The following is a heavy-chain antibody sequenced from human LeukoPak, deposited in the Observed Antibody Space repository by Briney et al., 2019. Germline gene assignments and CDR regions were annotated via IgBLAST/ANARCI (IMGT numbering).Heavy chain of an antibody. D-gene: IGHD7-27*01. CDR3: AKPPPGAADYYYYGMDV. CDR1: GLTFSKYA. J-gene: IGHJ6*02. CDR2: ISGSGGST. V-gene: IGHV3-23*01. Sequence: PGGSLRLSCAASGLTFSKYAMSWVRQAPGKGLEWVSAISGSGGSTYYADSVKGRFTISRDNSKNTLYLQMNSLRAEDTAVYYCAKPPPGAADYYYYGMDVWGQGTTVTVSS.